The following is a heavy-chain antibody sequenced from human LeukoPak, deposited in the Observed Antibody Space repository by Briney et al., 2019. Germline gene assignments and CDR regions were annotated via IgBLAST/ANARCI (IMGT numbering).Heavy chain of an antibody. V-gene: IGHV4-59*01. CDR3: ARDGRDWGSDY. CDR2: IYYSGST. Sequence: SETLSLTCTVSGGSISSYYWSWIRQPAGKGLEWIGYIYYSGSTNYNPSLKSRVTISVDTSKNQFSLKLSSVTAADTAVYYCARDGRDWGSDYWGQGTLVTVSS. J-gene: IGHJ4*02. CDR1: GGSISSYY. D-gene: IGHD7-27*01.